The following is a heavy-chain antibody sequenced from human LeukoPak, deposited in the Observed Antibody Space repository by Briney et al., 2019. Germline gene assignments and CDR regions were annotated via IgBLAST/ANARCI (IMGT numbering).Heavy chain of an antibody. D-gene: IGHD2-2*01. CDR1: GGTFSSYA. J-gene: IGHJ4*02. Sequence: SVKVSCKASGGTFSSYAISWVRQAPGQGLEWMGRIIPIFGTANYAQKFQGRVTITTDESTSTAYMELSSLRSKDTAVYYCARGLFAGSTSCYDYWGQGTLVTVSS. V-gene: IGHV1-69*05. CDR3: ARGLFAGSTSCYDY. CDR2: IIPIFGTA.